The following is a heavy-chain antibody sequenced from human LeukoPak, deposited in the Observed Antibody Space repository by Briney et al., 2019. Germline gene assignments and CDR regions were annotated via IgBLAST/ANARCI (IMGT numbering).Heavy chain of an antibody. J-gene: IGHJ4*02. Sequence: PGGSLRLSCGASGFTFDDYAMHWVRQAPGKGLEWVSGISWNSGSIGYADSVKGRFTISRDNAKNSLYLQMNSLRAEDTALYYCAKDRGSGWPMDYWGQGTLVTVSS. CDR3: AKDRGSGWPMDY. CDR1: GFTFDDYA. CDR2: ISWNSGSI. D-gene: IGHD6-19*01. V-gene: IGHV3-9*01.